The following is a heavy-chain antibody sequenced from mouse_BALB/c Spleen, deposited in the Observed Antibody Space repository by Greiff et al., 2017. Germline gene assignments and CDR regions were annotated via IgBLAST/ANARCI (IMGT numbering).Heavy chain of an antibody. CDR1: GFNIKDTY. CDR2: IDPANGNT. J-gene: IGHJ2*01. Sequence: EVQLQQSGAELVKPGASVKLSCTASGFNIKDTYMHWVKQRPEQGLEWIGRIDPANGNTKYDPKFQGKATITADTSSNTAYLQLSSLTSEDTAVYYCGSSEGFDYWGQGTTLTVSS. CDR3: GSSEGFDY. V-gene: IGHV14-3*02.